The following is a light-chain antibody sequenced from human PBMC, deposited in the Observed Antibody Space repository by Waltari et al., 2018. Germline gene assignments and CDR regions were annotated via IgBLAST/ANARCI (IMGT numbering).Light chain of an antibody. CDR3: MQGIDLPRT. J-gene: IGKJ1*01. CDR1: QTRLHSDGKPY. Sequence: DIVRTQCTLSLSVTAGPPASNSCKSSQTRLHSDGKPYLHWYLQKPGQSPQLLISEVSSRFSGVPDRFGGSGSGTDFTLKISRVEAEDVGVYYCMQGIDLPRTFGQGTKVEIK. V-gene: IGKV2-29*02. CDR2: EVS.